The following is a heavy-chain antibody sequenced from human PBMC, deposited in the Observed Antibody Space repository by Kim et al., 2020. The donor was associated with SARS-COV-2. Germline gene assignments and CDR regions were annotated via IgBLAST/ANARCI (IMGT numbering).Heavy chain of an antibody. V-gene: IGHV4-39*01. CDR3: ARQQTFTLMMVTPDYF. CDR1: GASIRSGTYF. D-gene: IGHD3-22*01. Sequence: SETLSLTCAVSGASIRSGTYFWGWVRQAPGQGREWIGSVYHDGTTYYKASLKGRVSISSDTSKNQFSLRLTSVTAADTAVYFCARQQTFTLMMVTPDYF. CDR2: VYHDGTT. J-gene: IGHJ4*01.